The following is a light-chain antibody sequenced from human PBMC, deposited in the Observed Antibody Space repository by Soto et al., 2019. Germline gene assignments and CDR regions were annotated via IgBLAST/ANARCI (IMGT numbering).Light chain of an antibody. CDR3: QVYGRSPLMYT. J-gene: IGKJ2*01. CDR1: QSVTNDF. V-gene: IGKV3-20*01. CDR2: GAS. Sequence: EIVLTQSXGTLSLSPGEIATLSCRASQSVTNDFLAWYQQKPGQAPRLLIYGASSRAAGVPDRFSGRGXGTYXXXTISRLEPEDLAVYYCQVYGRSPLMYTFGQGTKLGVK.